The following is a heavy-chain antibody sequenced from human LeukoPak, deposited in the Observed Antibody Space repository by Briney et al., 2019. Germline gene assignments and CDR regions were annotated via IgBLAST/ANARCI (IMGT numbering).Heavy chain of an antibody. V-gene: IGHV1-69*04. CDR2: IIPILGIA. D-gene: IGHD1-1*01. Sequence: GSSVKVSCKASGGTFSSYAISWVRQAPGQGLEWMGRIIPILGIANYAQKFQGRVTITADKSMSTAYMELSSLRSEDTAVYYCAAEGEGLEPGSFDYWGQGTLVTVSS. J-gene: IGHJ4*02. CDR1: GGTFSSYA. CDR3: AAEGEGLEPGSFDY.